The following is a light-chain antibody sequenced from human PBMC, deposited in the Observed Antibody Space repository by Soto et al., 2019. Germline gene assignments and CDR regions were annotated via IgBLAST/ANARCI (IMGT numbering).Light chain of an antibody. CDR2: MAS. CDR3: QQYNSLSSVS. J-gene: IGKJ4*01. V-gene: IGKV1-5*03. CDR1: QSITNW. Sequence: STLSASVGDRVTITCRASQSITNWLAWYQQKPGKAPKVLIHMASSLKSGVPSRFSGSGSGTEFTLTITSLQPDDSATYYCQQYNSLSSVSFGGGTKVDIK.